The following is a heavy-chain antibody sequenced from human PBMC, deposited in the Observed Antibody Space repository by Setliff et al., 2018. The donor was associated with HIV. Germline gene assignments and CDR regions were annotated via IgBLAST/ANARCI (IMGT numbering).Heavy chain of an antibody. CDR3: ARAIVKTGYHTKSRVFDY. Sequence: SETLSLTCAVYGGSLNDYSWNWIRQSPGKGLEWMGEFNLPKTLNYNPSLESRITISVDTSKKQFSLDLSSVTAADTAVYFCARAIVKTGYHTKSRVFDYWGQGTLVTVSS. CDR1: GGSLNDYS. V-gene: IGHV4-34*01. J-gene: IGHJ4*02. CDR2: FNLPKTL. D-gene: IGHD3-9*01.